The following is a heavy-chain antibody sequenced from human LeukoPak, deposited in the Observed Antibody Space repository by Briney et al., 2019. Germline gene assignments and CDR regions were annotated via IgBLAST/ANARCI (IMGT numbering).Heavy chain of an antibody. CDR2: IYHSGST. CDR1: GFTFSSYA. J-gene: IGHJ3*02. V-gene: IGHV4-30-2*01. CDR3: ARDTPALAFDI. Sequence: LRLSCAASGFTFSSYAMSWVRQAPGKGLEWIGYIYHSGSTYYNPSLKSRVTISVDRSKNQFSLKMSSVTAADTAVYYCARDTPALAFDIWGQGTMVTVSS.